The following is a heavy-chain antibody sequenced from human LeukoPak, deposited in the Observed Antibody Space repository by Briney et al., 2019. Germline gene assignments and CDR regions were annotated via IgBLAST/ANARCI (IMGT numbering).Heavy chain of an antibody. D-gene: IGHD2-2*01. CDR3: AREASDCSSTSCYSGDY. CDR2: FDPEDGGT. J-gene: IGHJ4*02. Sequence: GASVKVSCKVSGYTLTELSMHWVRQAPGKGLEWMGGFDPEDGGTIYAQKFQGRVTMTEDTSTDTAYMELSSLRSEDTAVYYCAREASDCSSTSCYSGDYWGQGTLVTVSS. CDR1: GYTLTELS. V-gene: IGHV1-24*01.